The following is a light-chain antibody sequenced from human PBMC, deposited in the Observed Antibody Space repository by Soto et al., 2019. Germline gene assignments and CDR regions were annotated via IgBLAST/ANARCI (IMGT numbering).Light chain of an antibody. CDR2: GTN. Sequence: QSVLTQPPSVSGAPGQRVTISCTGSRSNIGAGYDVHWYQQLPGTAPKLLIYGTNNRPSGVPDRFSGSKSGMSASLAITGLQAADEAEYYCSLYTTASTYVFGTGTKLTVL. CDR1: RSNIGAGYD. V-gene: IGLV1-40*01. J-gene: IGLJ1*01. CDR3: SLYTTASTYV.